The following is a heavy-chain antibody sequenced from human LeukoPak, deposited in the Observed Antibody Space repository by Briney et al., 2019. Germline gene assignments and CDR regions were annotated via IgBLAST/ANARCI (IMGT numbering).Heavy chain of an antibody. CDR3: ARIAAGFPFDY. CDR2: INHSGST. Sequence: PSETLSLTCTVSGGSISSYYWSWIRQPPGKGLEWIGEINHSGSTNYNPSLKSRVTISVDTSKNQFSLKLSSVTAADTAVYYCARIAAGFPFDYWGQGTLVTVSS. J-gene: IGHJ4*02. CDR1: GGSISSYY. D-gene: IGHD6-13*01. V-gene: IGHV4-34*01.